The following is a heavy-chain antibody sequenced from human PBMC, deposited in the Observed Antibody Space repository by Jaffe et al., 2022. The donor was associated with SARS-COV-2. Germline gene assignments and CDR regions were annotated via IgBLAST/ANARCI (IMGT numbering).Heavy chain of an antibody. D-gene: IGHD3-16*02. CDR2: IYYSGST. V-gene: IGHV4-39*01. CDR1: GGSISSSSYY. CDR3: ARPHGSYRYFDY. J-gene: IGHJ4*02. Sequence: QLQLQESGPGLVKPSETLSLTCTVSGGSISSSSYYWGWIRQPPGKGLEWIGSIYYSGSTYYNPSLKSRVTISVDTSKNQFSLKLSSVTAADTAVYYCARPHGSYRYFDYWGQGTLVTVSS.